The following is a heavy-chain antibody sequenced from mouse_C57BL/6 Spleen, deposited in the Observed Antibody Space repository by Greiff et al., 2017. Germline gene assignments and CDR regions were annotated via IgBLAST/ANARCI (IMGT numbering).Heavy chain of an antibody. J-gene: IGHJ2*01. Sequence: ESGPGLVKPSQSLSLTCSVTGYSITSGYYWNWIRQFPGNKLEWMGYISYDGSNNYNPSLKNRISITRDTSKNQFFLKLNSVTTEDTATYYCARHLYYFDYWGQGTTLTVSS. V-gene: IGHV3-6*01. CDR3: ARHLYYFDY. CDR2: ISYDGSN. CDR1: GYSITSGYY.